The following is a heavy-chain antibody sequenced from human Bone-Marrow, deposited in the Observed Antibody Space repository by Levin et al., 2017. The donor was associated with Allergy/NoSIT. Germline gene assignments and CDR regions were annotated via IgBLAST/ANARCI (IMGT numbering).Heavy chain of an antibody. CDR2: ISSDGNNK. V-gene: IGHV3-30*14. Sequence: GGSLRLSCTASGFSFSAYTIHWVRQTPGKGLEWVALISSDGNNKYYADSVRGRFTISRDSSKNTLFLQMNSLRVEDTGVFFCARVSGGSYGSLFDHWGQGTLVTVSS. D-gene: IGHD1-26*01. CDR1: GFSFSAYT. J-gene: IGHJ4*02. CDR3: ARVSGGSYGSLFDH.